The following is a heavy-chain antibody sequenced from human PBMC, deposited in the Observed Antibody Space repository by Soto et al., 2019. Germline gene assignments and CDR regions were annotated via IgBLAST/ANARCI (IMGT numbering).Heavy chain of an antibody. D-gene: IGHD2-2*01. V-gene: IGHV4-31*03. CDR3: AREGAMPLYAMDL. CDR1: GGSISSGGYY. CDR2: IYYSGST. Sequence: QVQLQESGPGLVKPSQTLSLTCTVSGGSISSGGYYWSWIRQHPGKGLEWIGYIYYSGSTYYNPSLTSRATLPVHPSKNHFSLTLSSVTAAAPAVYYSAREGAMPLYAMDLWGQGTPVTVSS. J-gene: IGHJ6*02.